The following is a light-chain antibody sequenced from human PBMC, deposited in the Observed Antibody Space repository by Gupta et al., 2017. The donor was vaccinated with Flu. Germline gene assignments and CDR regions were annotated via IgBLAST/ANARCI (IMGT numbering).Light chain of an antibody. CDR1: QSVRDR. J-gene: IGKJ4*01. CDR2: AAS. V-gene: IGKV1-39*01. CDR3: QQSYSTPLN. Sequence: IQLTQCPSSLSASVGDRVTITCRASQSVRDRLHWFQQKPGRAPNLLIYAASTLQSGVPSRFSGSGSGTDFTLTIISLQPEDSATYYCQQSYSTPLNFGGGTKVEIK.